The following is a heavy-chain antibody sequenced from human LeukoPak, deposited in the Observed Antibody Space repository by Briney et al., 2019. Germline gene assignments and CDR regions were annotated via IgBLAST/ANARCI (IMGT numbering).Heavy chain of an antibody. CDR3: ARGIDY. J-gene: IGHJ4*02. CDR1: GFTFSSYS. CDR2: ISSSSSTI. V-gene: IGHV3-48*01. Sequence: GGSLRLSCAASGFTFSSYSMNWVRQAPGKGLEWVSYISSSSSTIYYADPVKGRFTISRDNAKNSLYLQMNSLRAEDTAVYYCARGIDYWGQGTLVTVSS.